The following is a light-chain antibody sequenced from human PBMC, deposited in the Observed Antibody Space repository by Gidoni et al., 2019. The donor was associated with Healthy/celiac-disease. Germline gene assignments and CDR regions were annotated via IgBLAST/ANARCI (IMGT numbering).Light chain of an antibody. V-gene: IGKV1-5*03. CDR2: KAS. Sequence: DIQMTQSPSTLSASVGDRVTITCRASQSISSWLAWYQQKPGKDPKLLIYKASSLESGVPSRFSGSGSGTEVTLTISSLQPDDFATYYCQQYNSYSGTFGQGTKVEIK. J-gene: IGKJ1*01. CDR1: QSISSW. CDR3: QQYNSYSGT.